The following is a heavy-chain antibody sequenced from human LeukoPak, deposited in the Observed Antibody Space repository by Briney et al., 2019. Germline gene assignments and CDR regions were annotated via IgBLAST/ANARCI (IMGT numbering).Heavy chain of an antibody. D-gene: IGHD3-22*01. Sequence: ASVKVSCKASGYTFTSYDINWVRQAPGQGLELKGWMNPNSGNTGYAQKFQGRVTMTRNTSISTAYMELSSLRSEDTAVYYCARGYRAYYDSSGYSDYWGQGTLVTVSS. V-gene: IGHV1-8*01. CDR2: MNPNSGNT. CDR3: ARGYRAYYDSSGYSDY. CDR1: GYTFTSYD. J-gene: IGHJ4*02.